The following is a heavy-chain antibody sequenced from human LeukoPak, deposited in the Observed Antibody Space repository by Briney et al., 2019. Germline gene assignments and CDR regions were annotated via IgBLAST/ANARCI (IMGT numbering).Heavy chain of an antibody. CDR2: ISSSSSYI. V-gene: IGHV3-21*01. CDR1: GFTFSSYS. Sequence: GGSLRLSCAASGFTFSSYSMNWVRQAPGKGLEWVSSISSSSSYIYYADSVRGRFTISRDNAKNSLYLQMNSLRAEDTAVYYCARAVTNDAFDIWGQGTMVTVSS. CDR3: ARAVTNDAFDI. J-gene: IGHJ3*02. D-gene: IGHD4-17*01.